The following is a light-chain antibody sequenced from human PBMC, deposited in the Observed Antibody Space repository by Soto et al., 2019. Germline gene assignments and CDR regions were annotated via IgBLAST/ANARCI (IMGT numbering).Light chain of an antibody. CDR1: QSVFFSPTNRNN. V-gene: IGKV4-1*01. Sequence: DIVMTQSPDSLAVSLGERATINCRSSQSVFFSPTNRNNLAWYQQKPGQPPRLLIYWASTRQSGVPDRFSGSGSATDFTLTISSLQAEDVAVYYCQQYYSSPPWTFGQGPKVEIK. J-gene: IGKJ1*01. CDR2: WAS. CDR3: QQYYSSPPWT.